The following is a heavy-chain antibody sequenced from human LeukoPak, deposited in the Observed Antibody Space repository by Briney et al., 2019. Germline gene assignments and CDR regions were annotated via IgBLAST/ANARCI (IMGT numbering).Heavy chain of an antibody. V-gene: IGHV1-69*01. CDR3: ARATGDYFDWLFQEAFDI. Sequence: SVKVSCKASGGTFSSYAISWVRQAPGQGLEWMGGIIPIFGTANYAQKFQGRVTITADESKSTAYMELSSLRSEDTAVYYCARATGDYFDWLFQEAFDIWGQGTIATLSS. J-gene: IGHJ3*02. CDR2: IIPIFGTA. D-gene: IGHD3-9*01. CDR1: GGTFSSYA.